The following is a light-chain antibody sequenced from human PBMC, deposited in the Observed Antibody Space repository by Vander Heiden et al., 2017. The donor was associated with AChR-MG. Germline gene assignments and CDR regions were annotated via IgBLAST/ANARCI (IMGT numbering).Light chain of an antibody. J-gene: IGKJ3*01. CDR1: QSVSSSY. CDR2: GAS. V-gene: IGKV3-20*01. CDR3: QQYGSSSFT. Sequence: EIVLTQSPGTLSLSPGERATLSCRASQSVSSSYLAWYQQKPGQAPRLLIYGASSRATGIPDRFSGSGSGTDFTLTISRLEPEDFAVYYCQQYGSSSFTFGPRTKVEIK.